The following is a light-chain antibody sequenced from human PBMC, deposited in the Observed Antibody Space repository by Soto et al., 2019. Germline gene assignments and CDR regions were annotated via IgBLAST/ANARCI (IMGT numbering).Light chain of an antibody. CDR2: ATS. CDR1: QSVSSN. CDR3: QHYNNWPLT. Sequence: EIVMTQSPATLSVSPGERASLSCRASQSVSSNLAWYQQKPGQTPRLPIYATSTRATGIPARFSGSGSGTEFTLTISSLQSEDFAVYYCQHYNNWPLTFGGGTKVEIK. J-gene: IGKJ4*01. V-gene: IGKV3-15*01.